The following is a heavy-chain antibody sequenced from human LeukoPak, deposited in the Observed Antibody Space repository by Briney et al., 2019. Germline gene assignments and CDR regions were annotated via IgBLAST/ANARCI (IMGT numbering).Heavy chain of an antibody. Sequence: SETLSLTCTVSGGSISSSSYYWGWIRQPPGKGLEWIGSIYYSGSTYYNPSLKSRVTISVDTSKNQFSLKLSSVTAADTAVYYCARDHIAARQNYYYYYMDVWGKGTTVTVSS. J-gene: IGHJ6*03. CDR1: GGSISSSSYY. V-gene: IGHV4-39*07. CDR2: IYYSGST. CDR3: ARDHIAARQNYYYYYMDV. D-gene: IGHD6-6*01.